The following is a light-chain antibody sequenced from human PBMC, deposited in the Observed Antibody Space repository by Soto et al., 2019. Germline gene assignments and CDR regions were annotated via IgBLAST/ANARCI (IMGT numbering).Light chain of an antibody. V-gene: IGKV3-20*01. J-gene: IGKJ1*01. CDR2: GAS. CDR3: QQYGGSPPT. CDR1: QSVSSNY. Sequence: EIVLTQSPGTLSLSPGERATLSCRASQSVSSNYLAWYQRKPGQAPRLLIYGASSRATDIPNRFSGSGSGTDFTLTITRLEPEDFPVYFCQQYGGSPPTFGQGTKVEIK.